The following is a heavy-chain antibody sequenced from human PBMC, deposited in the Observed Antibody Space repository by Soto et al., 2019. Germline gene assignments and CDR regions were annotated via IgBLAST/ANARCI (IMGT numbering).Heavy chain of an antibody. CDR3: ARGISGMYYVDY. D-gene: IGHD6-19*01. J-gene: IGHJ4*02. V-gene: IGHV4-30-4*01. CDR1: GGSISSGDYY. Sequence: NPSETLSLTCTVSGGSISSGDYYWSWIRQPPGKGMEWIGYIYYSGSTYYNPSLKSRVTISVDTSKNQFSLKLSSVTAADTAVYYCARGISGMYYVDYWGQGTLVSVSS. CDR2: IYYSGST.